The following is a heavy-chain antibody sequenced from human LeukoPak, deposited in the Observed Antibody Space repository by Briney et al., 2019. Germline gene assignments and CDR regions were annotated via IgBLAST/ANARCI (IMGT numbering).Heavy chain of an antibody. CDR2: IGGSDGNT. CDR3: AKVQYSDYDMNFDS. V-gene: IGHV3-23*01. CDR1: GFIVSSKY. J-gene: IGHJ4*02. D-gene: IGHD5-12*01. Sequence: PGGSLRLSCAASGFIVSSKYMSWVRQAPGMGLEWVSAIGGSDGNTYYADSVKGRFTISRDNSKNSLYPQINSLRADDTAVYYCAKVQYSDYDMNFDSWGQGTLVTVSS.